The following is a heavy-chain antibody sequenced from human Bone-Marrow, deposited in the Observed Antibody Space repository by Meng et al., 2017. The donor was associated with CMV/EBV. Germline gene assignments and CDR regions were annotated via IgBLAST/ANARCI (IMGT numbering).Heavy chain of an antibody. CDR1: GYSFTSYD. D-gene: IGHD2-2*01. J-gene: IGHJ2*01. CDR3: ARGIVVVPPGKVGSRRNWYLDL. V-gene: IGHV1-8*03. Sequence: ALVKVSCKASGYSFTSYDMNWVRQATGQGLEWMGWLNPLTGNTGYAQKFQGRVTITRDTSRSTAYMELSGLRSDDTAVYYCARGIVVVPPGKVGSRRNWYLDLWGRGTLVTVSS. CDR2: LNPLTGNT.